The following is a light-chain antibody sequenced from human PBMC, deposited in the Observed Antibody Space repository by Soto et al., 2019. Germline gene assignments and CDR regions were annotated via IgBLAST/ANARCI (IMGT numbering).Light chain of an antibody. J-gene: IGKJ2*01. CDR3: QQYNSYQYT. V-gene: IGKV1-5*03. CDR2: QAS. Sequence: DIQMTQSPSTLSASVGDIVTITCRASQSISSWLAWYQQKPGKAPKLLIYQASSLEGGIPSRFSGSGSETEFTLTISSLQPEDFATYYCQQYNSYQYTFGQGTKLEIK. CDR1: QSISSW.